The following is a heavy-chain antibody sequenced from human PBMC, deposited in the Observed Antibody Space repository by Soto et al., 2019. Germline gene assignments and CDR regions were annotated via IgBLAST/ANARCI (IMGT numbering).Heavy chain of an antibody. J-gene: IGHJ6*02. V-gene: IGHV1-46*01. CDR1: GYTFTSYY. CDR3: ARGGRIVDTGIGYYYYHAMDV. Sequence: ASVKVSCKASGYTFTSYYIHWVRQAPGQGLEWMGIFNPTGDTASYAQKLQGRVTMTRDTSTGTAYMELGSLRSEDTAVYYCARGGRIVDTGIGYYYYHAMDVWGPGTTVTVYS. D-gene: IGHD5-18*01. CDR2: FNPTGDTA.